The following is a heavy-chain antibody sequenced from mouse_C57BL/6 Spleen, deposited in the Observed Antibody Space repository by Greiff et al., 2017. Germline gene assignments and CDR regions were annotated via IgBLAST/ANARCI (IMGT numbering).Heavy chain of an antibody. Sequence: EVQLVESGGGLVQPGGSLSLSCAASGFTFTDYYMSWVRQPPGKALEWLGFIRNKANGYTTEYSASVKGRFTISRDNSQSILYLQMNALRAEDSATYYCARPMASYAMDYWGQGTSVTVSS. CDR3: ARPMASYAMDY. J-gene: IGHJ4*01. V-gene: IGHV7-3*01. CDR2: IRNKANGYTT. CDR1: GFTFTDYY. D-gene: IGHD1-1*02.